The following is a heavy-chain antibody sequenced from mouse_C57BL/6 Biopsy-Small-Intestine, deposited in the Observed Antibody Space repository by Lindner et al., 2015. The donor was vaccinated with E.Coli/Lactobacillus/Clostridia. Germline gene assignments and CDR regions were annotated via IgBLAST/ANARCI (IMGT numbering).Heavy chain of an antibody. CDR3: ARDSAYYYDGSYVPFGY. V-gene: IGHV1-20*01. CDR2: INPYNGGT. Sequence: VQLQESGPELVKPGASVKIACKASGYSFTAYFMNWVKQSHGKSLEWIGRINPYNGGTFYNQKFKGKATLTVDKSSSTAHMELRSLTSEDSAVYYCARDSAYYYDGSYVPFGYWGQGTLVTVSA. D-gene: IGHD1-1*01. J-gene: IGHJ3*01. CDR1: GYSFTAYF.